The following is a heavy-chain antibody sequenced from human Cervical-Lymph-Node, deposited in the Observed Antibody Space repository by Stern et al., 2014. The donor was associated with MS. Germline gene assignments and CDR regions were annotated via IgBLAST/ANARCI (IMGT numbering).Heavy chain of an antibody. J-gene: IGHJ6*02. D-gene: IGHD3-9*01. CDR1: GGSISSGSYY. V-gene: IGHV4-61*02. Sequence: VQLVESGPGLVKPSQTLSLTCTVSGGSISSGSYYWSWIRQPAGKGLEWIGRIYTSGSTNYNPSLKRRVTISVDTSKNQFPLKRSPVTAADTAVYYCARDCRLRYFDNYGMDVWGQGTTVTVSS. CDR3: ARDCRLRYFDNYGMDV. CDR2: IYTSGST.